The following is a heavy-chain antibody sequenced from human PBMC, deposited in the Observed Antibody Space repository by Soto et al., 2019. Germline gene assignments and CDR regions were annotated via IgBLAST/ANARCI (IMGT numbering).Heavy chain of an antibody. CDR1: GFTFSSCS. D-gene: IGHD2-8*01. J-gene: IGHJ4*02. Sequence: GGSLRLSCASSGFTFSSCSMNWVRQAPGKGLEWVSFISGSGDTKYYADSVKGRFTISRDNAKNSLYLQMSSLRNEDTAVYYCAKYCSSDVCFDYWGQGTLVTVSS. CDR3: AKYCSSDVCFDY. CDR2: ISGSGDTK. V-gene: IGHV3-48*02.